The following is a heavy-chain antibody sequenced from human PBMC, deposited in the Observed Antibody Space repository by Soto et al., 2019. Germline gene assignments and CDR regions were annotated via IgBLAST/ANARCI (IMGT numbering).Heavy chain of an antibody. J-gene: IGHJ4*02. CDR3: ARGSGIVALPGELEDVNYDY. CDR2: INESGST. CDR1: GQSFSGHS. Sequence: QVQLQQWGAGLVKPSETLSLSCAVYGQSFSGHSWAWIRQPPGKGLEWIGEINESGSTYYNPSLKRRVTISTDTSKNQFSLQLSSVSAAATAAYFCARGSGIVALPGELEDVNYDYWGQGTLVNVSS. D-gene: IGHD1-1*01. V-gene: IGHV4-34*01.